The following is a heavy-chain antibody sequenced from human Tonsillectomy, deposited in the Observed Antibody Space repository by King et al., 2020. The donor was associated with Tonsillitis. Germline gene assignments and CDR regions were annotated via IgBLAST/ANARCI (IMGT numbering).Heavy chain of an antibody. CDR2: IDGHGGGT. CDR3: AKARHYYDSSGLDH. Sequence: VQLVESGGGLVHPGGSLRLSCSASGFTFSTSAMSWVRQAPGKGLEWVSAIDGHGGGTYYADSVKGQLTISRDNSKNTLYLHMKSLSAEDTAAYYCAKARHYYDSSGLDHWGQGTLVTVSS. CDR1: GFTFSTSA. D-gene: IGHD3-22*01. J-gene: IGHJ4*02. V-gene: IGHV3-23*04.